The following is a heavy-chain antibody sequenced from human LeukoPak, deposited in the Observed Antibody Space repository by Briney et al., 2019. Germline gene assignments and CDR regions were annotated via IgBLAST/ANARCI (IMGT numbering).Heavy chain of an antibody. CDR1: GGSFSGYY. V-gene: IGHV4-34*01. Sequence: PSETLSLTCAVYGGSFSGYYWGWIRQPPGKGLEWIGEINHSGSTNYNPSLKSRVTISVDTSKNQFSLKLSSVTAADTAVYYCARATPRTYYGSGSYWVYWGQGTLVTVSS. J-gene: IGHJ4*02. D-gene: IGHD3-10*01. CDR2: INHSGST. CDR3: ARATPRTYYGSGSYWVY.